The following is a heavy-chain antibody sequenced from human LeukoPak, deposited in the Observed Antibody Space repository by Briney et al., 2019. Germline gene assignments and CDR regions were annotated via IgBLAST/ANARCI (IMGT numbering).Heavy chain of an antibody. CDR1: GYTFTSNF. Sequence: ASVKVSCKASGYTFTSNFIPWVRQAPGQGLEWLGIINPSGGSPTYAQRFQGRVTMTRDPSTSTVYMELSSLRSEDTAVYYCARETGSLDYWGQGSLVTVSS. D-gene: IGHD1-1*01. CDR2: INPSGGSP. V-gene: IGHV1-46*01. CDR3: ARETGSLDY. J-gene: IGHJ4*02.